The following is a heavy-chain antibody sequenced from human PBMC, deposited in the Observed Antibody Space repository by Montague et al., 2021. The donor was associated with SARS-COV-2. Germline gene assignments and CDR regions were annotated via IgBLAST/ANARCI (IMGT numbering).Heavy chain of an antibody. CDR1: GYSISSGYY. J-gene: IGHJ6*02. Sequence: SETLSLTCTVSGYSISSGYYWGWIRQPPGKGLEWIGSIYHSGSTYYNPSLKSRVTIAVDTSKNQVSLKLTSVTAADTAVFYCARSTVTNSPFGFSNKLRSRYNGMDVWGQGTTVTVSS. CDR3: ARSTVTNSPFGFSNKLRSRYNGMDV. CDR2: IYHSGST. D-gene: IGHD4-17*01. V-gene: IGHV4-38-2*02.